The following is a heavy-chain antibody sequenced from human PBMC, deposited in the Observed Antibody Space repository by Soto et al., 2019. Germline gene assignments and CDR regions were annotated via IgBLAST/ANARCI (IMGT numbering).Heavy chain of an antibody. CDR2: INHSGST. J-gene: IGHJ4*02. CDR3: ARGPNYSAY. V-gene: IGHV4-34*01. CDR1: GGSFSGYY. D-gene: IGHD2-8*01. Sequence: PSETLSLTCAVYGGSFSGYYWSWIRQPPGKGLEWIGEINHSGSTNYNPSLKSRVTISVDTSKNQFSLKLRSVTAADTAVYYCARGPNYSAYWGQGTLVTVSS.